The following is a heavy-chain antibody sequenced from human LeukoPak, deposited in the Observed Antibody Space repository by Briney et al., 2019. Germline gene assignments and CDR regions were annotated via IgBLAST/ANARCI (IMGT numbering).Heavy chain of an antibody. CDR1: GGSLSGYY. D-gene: IGHD6-13*01. CDR2: INHSGST. J-gene: IGHJ5*02. V-gene: IGHV4-34*01. Sequence: SETLSLTCAVYGGSLSGYYWSWIRQPPGKGLEWIGEINHSGSTNCNPSLKSRVTISVDTSKNQFSLKLSSVTAADTAVYYCARWLKQQLVRTARRNWFDPWGQGTLVTVSS. CDR3: ARWLKQQLVRTARRNWFDP.